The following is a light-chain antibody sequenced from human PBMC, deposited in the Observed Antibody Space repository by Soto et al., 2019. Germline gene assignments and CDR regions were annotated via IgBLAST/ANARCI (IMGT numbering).Light chain of an antibody. J-gene: IGLJ1*01. V-gene: IGLV1-40*01. Sequence: QSVLAQPPSVSGAPGQRVTISCTGSSSNIGAGYDVHWYQQLPGTAPKLLIYGNKNRPAGVPDRFSGSKSGASPSLAITGLQAEDEGDYYCQSYDNSLSGYIFGTGTKVTVL. CDR1: SSNIGAGYD. CDR3: QSYDNSLSGYI. CDR2: GNK.